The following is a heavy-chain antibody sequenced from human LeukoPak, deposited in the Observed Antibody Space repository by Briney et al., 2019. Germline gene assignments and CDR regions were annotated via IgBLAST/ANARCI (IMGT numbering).Heavy chain of an antibody. D-gene: IGHD1-14*01. Sequence: ASVKVSCKPSGSTFTGYYMPWVRQAPGQGLEWMGRINPNSGDTNYAQKFQGRATMTGATSITTAYMGLNSLRSDDTAVYYCAKAKPQGSDRDFDYWGQGTLVTVSS. CDR2: INPNSGDT. J-gene: IGHJ4*02. CDR1: GSTFTGYY. CDR3: AKAKPQGSDRDFDY. V-gene: IGHV1-2*06.